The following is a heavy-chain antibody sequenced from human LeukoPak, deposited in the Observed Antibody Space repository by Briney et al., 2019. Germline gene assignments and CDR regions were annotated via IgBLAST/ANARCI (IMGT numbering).Heavy chain of an antibody. D-gene: IGHD2-2*01. J-gene: IGHJ4*02. CDR1: GHTFTNYD. CDR3: VGICNSASCFNFFKY. CDR2: ISGYNGNT. V-gene: IGHV1-18*01. Sequence: ASVKVSCKAAGHTFTNYDFGWVRQAPGQGLEWMGWISGYNGNTNYAQKFQGRITMTTDTSTSTVYMDLRSLRSDDTAIYYCVGICNSASCFNFFKYWGQGTLVTVSS.